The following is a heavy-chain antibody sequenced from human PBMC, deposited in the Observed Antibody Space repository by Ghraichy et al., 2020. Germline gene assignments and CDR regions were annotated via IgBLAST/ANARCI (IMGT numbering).Heavy chain of an antibody. Sequence: SQTLSLTCIVSGGSISSYYWSWIRQPSGKGLEWLGYISYSGSTNYNPSLQSRVTISADTSKNQFSLKLSSVTAADTAVYYCARDRVTTVTRSYYYYMDVWGRGTTVTVSS. CDR3: ARDRVTTVTRSYYYYMDV. CDR1: GGSISSYY. CDR2: ISYSGST. V-gene: IGHV4-59*01. D-gene: IGHD4-17*01. J-gene: IGHJ6*03.